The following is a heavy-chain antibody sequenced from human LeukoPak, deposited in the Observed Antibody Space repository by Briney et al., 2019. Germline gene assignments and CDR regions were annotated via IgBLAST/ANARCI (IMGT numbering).Heavy chain of an antibody. J-gene: IGHJ4*02. CDR3: ARDKIIGGAPFFDY. V-gene: IGHV4-34*01. CDR2: INHSGST. D-gene: IGHD1-26*01. CDR1: GGSFSGYY. Sequence: KASETLSLTCALYGGSFSGYYWSWIRQPPGKGLEWIGEINHSGSTNYNPSLKSRVTISVDTSKNQFSLKLSSVTAADTAVYYCARDKIIGGAPFFDYWGQGTLVTVSS.